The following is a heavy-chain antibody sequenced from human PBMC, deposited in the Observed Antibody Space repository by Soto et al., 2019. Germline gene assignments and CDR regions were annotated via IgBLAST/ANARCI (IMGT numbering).Heavy chain of an antibody. Sequence: QVQLVESGGGVVQPGRSPRLSCAASGFTFSNYGMHWVRQAPGKGLEWVAVISYDGSKKYYADSVKGRFTISRDNSKNTLYLQMNSLRAEDTAVYYCAKDDGDPASYFDYWGQGILVTVSS. D-gene: IGHD4-17*01. V-gene: IGHV3-30*18. CDR1: GFTFSNYG. CDR3: AKDDGDPASYFDY. CDR2: ISYDGSKK. J-gene: IGHJ4*02.